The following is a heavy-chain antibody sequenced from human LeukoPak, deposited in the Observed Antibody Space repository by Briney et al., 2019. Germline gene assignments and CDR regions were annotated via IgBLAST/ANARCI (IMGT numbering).Heavy chain of an antibody. D-gene: IGHD3-10*01. CDR2: ISERGGST. V-gene: IGHV3-23*01. CDR3: AKRGVVIRGILVIGYHQEAYHYDF. J-gene: IGHJ4*02. Sequence: GGSLRLSCVVSGISLSNYAMTWVRQAPGKGLEWVSYISERGGSTTYADSVKGRFTVSRDTSLNTLYLQMNNLRAEDTAVYFCAKRGVVIRGILVIGYHQEAYHYDFWGQGVLVTVSS. CDR1: GISLSNYA.